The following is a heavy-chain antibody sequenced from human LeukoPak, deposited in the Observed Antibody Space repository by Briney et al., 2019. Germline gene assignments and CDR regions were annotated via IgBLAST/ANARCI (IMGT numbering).Heavy chain of an antibody. D-gene: IGHD4-4*01. Sequence: PGGSLRLSCTASGFTVSSSYMVWVRRAPGKGLEWVSIIYSAGSTYYADSVKGRFTISRDNSKNTLYLQMNRLRVEDAAVYYCASSDDYNTYWYYLNFWGQGTLVTVSS. CDR1: GFTVSSSY. CDR2: IYSAGST. J-gene: IGHJ4*02. CDR3: ASSDDYNTYWYYLNF. V-gene: IGHV3-53*01.